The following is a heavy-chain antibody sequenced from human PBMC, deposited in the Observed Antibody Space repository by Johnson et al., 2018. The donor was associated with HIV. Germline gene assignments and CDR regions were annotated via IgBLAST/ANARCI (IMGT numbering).Heavy chain of an antibody. D-gene: IGHD3-3*01. CDR2: ISGSGGST. Sequence: VQLVESGGGVVQPGRSLRLSCAASGFTFSSYAMSWVRQAPGKGLEWVSAISGSGGSTYYADSVKGRFTISRDNSKNTLFLQMNSLRVEDPAVYYCARAQTYYDFWSGYDAFDIWGQGTMVTVSS. V-gene: IGHV3-23*04. J-gene: IGHJ3*02. CDR1: GFTFSSYA. CDR3: ARAQTYYDFWSGYDAFDI.